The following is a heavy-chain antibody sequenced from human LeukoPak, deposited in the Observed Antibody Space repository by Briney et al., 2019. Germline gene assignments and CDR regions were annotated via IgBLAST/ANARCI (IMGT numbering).Heavy chain of an antibody. V-gene: IGHV3-48*02. CDR1: GFSLSDYG. Sequence: GGSLRLSCAASGFSLSDYGISWARQAPGKGLEWISYITTNSAKFYADYVRGRIAISRDNDKNSVYLQMNSMRDEDTAVYYCTRGRYQFLGPNDSWGQGSLVTVSS. CDR2: ITTNSAK. D-gene: IGHD2-2*01. J-gene: IGHJ4*02. CDR3: TRGRYQFLGPNDS.